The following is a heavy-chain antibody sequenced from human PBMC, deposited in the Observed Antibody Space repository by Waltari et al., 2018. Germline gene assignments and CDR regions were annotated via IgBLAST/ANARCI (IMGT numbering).Heavy chain of an antibody. CDR2: INHSGST. CDR3: ARIGYSSGWYLSYYYYGMDV. Sequence: QVQLQQWGAGLLKPSETLSLTCAVYGGSFSGYYWSWIRQPPGKGLEWIGEINHSGSTNYNPSLKSRVTISVDTSKNQFSLKLSSVTAADTAVYYCARIGYSSGWYLSYYYYGMDVWGQGTTVTVSS. CDR1: GGSFSGYY. J-gene: IGHJ6*02. V-gene: IGHV4-34*01. D-gene: IGHD6-19*01.